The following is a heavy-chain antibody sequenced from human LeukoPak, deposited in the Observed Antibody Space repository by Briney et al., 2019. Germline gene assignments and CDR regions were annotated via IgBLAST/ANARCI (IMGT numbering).Heavy chain of an antibody. V-gene: IGHV4-4*07. CDR3: ARGFYRRWAAAGPFDY. Sequence: SETLSLTCTVSGGSISSYYWSWIRQPAGKGLEWIGRIYTSGSTNYNPSLKSRVTMSVDTSKDQFSLKLSSVTAADTAVYYCARGFYRRWAAAGPFDYWGQGTLVTVSS. CDR1: GGSISSYY. CDR2: IYTSGST. D-gene: IGHD6-13*01. J-gene: IGHJ4*02.